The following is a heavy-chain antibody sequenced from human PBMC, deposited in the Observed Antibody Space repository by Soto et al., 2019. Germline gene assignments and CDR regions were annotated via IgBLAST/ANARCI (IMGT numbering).Heavy chain of an antibody. J-gene: IGHJ4*02. CDR2: ISSSGSSI. Sequence: GGSLRLSCAASGFTFTTYSMNWVRQAPGKGLEWLSYISSSGSSISYRDSVRGRFTISRDNDKKSLYLQIDSLGVEDTAVYYCARSRYNDYWGQGTLVTVSS. CDR3: ARSRYNDY. V-gene: IGHV3-48*01. D-gene: IGHD1-1*01. CDR1: GFTFTTYS.